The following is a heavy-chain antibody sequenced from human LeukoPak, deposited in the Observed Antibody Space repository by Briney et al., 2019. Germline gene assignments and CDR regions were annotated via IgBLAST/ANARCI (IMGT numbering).Heavy chain of an antibody. J-gene: IGHJ4*02. D-gene: IGHD6-13*01. Sequence: PSETLSLTCTVSGGSISSYYWSWTRQPPGKGLEWIGYIYYRGSTNYNPSLKSRVTMSVDTSKNQFSLKLTSVTAADTAVYYCARVSGSSSWLSYFDYWGQGTLVTVSS. CDR3: ARVSGSSSWLSYFDY. CDR1: GGSISSYY. CDR2: IYYRGST. V-gene: IGHV4-59*01.